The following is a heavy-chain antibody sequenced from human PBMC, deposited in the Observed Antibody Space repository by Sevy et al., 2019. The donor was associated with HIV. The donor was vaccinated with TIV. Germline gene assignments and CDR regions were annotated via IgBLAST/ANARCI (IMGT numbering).Heavy chain of an antibody. CDR2: ISPSGANT. V-gene: IGHV1-46*01. D-gene: IGHD2-2*03. Sequence: ASVKVSCKTSGYTFTSYYMHWVRQAPGQGLEWMGIISPSGANTTYAQKFQGRVTMTRVTSTSTVYMELSTLRSEDTAVYYCANGSRRGWFDPWGQGTLVTVSS. CDR3: ANGSRRGWFDP. CDR1: GYTFTSYY. J-gene: IGHJ5*02.